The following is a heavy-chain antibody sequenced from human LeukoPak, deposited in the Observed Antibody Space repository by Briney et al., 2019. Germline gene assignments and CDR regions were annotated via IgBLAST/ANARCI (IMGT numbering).Heavy chain of an antibody. D-gene: IGHD6-13*01. CDR3: ARKGSSWQNWFDP. CDR2: TYYRSKWYN. CDR1: GGSVSSNSAV. J-gene: IGHJ5*02. V-gene: IGHV6-1*01. Sequence: SQTLSLTCAISGGSVSSNSAVWNWIRQSPSRGLEWLGRTYYRSKWYNDYAVSVKSRITINPDTAKNQFSLQLNSVTPEDTAVYYCARKGSSWQNWFDPWGQGTLVTVSS.